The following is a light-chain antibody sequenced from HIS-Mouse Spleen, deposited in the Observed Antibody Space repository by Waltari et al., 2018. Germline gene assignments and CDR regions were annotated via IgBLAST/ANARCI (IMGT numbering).Light chain of an antibody. Sequence: QSALTQPASVSGSPGQSITISCTGTSSDVGSYNLFSWYQQHPGKAPKLMIYEGSKRHSGVSNRFSGSKSGNTASLTISGLQAEDEADYYCCSYAGSSYVFGTGTKVTVL. CDR2: EGS. V-gene: IGLV2-23*01. CDR3: CSYAGSSYV. CDR1: SSDVGSYNL. J-gene: IGLJ1*01.